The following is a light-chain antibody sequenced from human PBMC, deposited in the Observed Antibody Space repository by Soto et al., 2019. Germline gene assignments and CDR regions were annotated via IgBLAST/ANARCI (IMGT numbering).Light chain of an antibody. Sequence: IQMTQSPSTLSASLGDRVTITCRASQSISNHLNWYQQKPGKAPKLLIYDASSLESGVPSRFSGSVSGTEGTITITSLQQDDGSTYYCQQYNSYPWTFGQGTKVDI. CDR2: DAS. CDR3: QQYNSYPWT. J-gene: IGKJ1*01. V-gene: IGKV1-5*01. CDR1: QSISNH.